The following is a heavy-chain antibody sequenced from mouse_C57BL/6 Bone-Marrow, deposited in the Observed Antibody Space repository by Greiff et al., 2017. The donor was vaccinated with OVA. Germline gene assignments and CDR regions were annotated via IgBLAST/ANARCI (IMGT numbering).Heavy chain of an antibody. V-gene: IGHV5-16*01. Sequence: EVMLVESEGGLVQPGSSMKLSCTASGFTFSDYYMAWVRQVPEKGLEWVANINYDGSSTYYLDSLKSRFIISRYNAKNILYMQMSSLKSEDTATYYCAREMKYYGSSYDYYAMDYWGQGTSVTVSS. CDR2: INYDGSST. J-gene: IGHJ4*01. CDR1: GFTFSDYY. CDR3: AREMKYYGSSYDYYAMDY. D-gene: IGHD1-1*01.